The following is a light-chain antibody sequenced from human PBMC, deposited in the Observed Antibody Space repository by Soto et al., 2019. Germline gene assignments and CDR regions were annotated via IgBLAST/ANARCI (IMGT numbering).Light chain of an antibody. CDR1: QGIRSW. CDR3: QQSDTFPAT. V-gene: IGKV1D-12*01. Sequence: DIQMTQSPSSVSASVGDRVTITCRASQGIRSWLAWYQQKPGKAPKLLIPSASTLQSGVPSRFSGSGSGTDFTLTISGLQPEDFETYYCQQSDTFPATFGGGTRVEIK. CDR2: SAS. J-gene: IGKJ4*01.